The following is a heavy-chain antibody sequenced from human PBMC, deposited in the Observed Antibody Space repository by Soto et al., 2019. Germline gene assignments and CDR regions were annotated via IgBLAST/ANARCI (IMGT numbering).Heavy chain of an antibody. Sequence: SETLSLTCTVSGGSISSGGYYWSWIRQHPGKGLEWIGHIYYSGSTYYNPSLKSRVTISVDTSKNQFSLKLSSVTAADTAVYYCARDPQYCSGGSCYSDGMDVWGQGTTLTVSS. D-gene: IGHD2-15*01. CDR3: ARDPQYCSGGSCYSDGMDV. CDR1: GGSISSGGYY. CDR2: IYYSGST. J-gene: IGHJ6*02. V-gene: IGHV4-31*03.